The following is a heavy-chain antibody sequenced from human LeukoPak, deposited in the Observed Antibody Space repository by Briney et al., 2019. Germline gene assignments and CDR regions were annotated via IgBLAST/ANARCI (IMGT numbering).Heavy chain of an antibody. D-gene: IGHD6-6*01. V-gene: IGHV4-34*01. J-gene: IGHJ6*02. CDR1: GGSFSGYY. Sequence: LSETLSLTCAVYGGSFSGYYWSWIRQPPGKGLEWIGVINHSGSANYNPSLKSRVTISVDTSKNQFSLKLSSVTAADTAVYYCARGGRLIEYSSSGRYYYGMDVWGQGTTVTVSS. CDR3: ARGGRLIEYSSSGRYYYGMDV. CDR2: INHSGSA.